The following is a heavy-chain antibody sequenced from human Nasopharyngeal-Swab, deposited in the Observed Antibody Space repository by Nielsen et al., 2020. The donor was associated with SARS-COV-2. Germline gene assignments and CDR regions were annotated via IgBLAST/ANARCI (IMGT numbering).Heavy chain of an antibody. CDR3: ASAPIVVALTEWFDP. Sequence: SVKVSCKASGGTFSSYAISWVRQAPGQGLEWMGGIIPIFGTANYAQKFQGRVTITADKSTSTAYMELSSLRSEDTAVYYCASAPIVVALTEWFDPWGQGTLVTVSP. D-gene: IGHD2-21*01. CDR1: GGTFSSYA. CDR2: IIPIFGTA. J-gene: IGHJ5*02. V-gene: IGHV1-69*06.